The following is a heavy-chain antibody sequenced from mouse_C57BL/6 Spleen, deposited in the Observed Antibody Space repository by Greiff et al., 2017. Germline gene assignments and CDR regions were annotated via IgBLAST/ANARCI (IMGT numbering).Heavy chain of an antibody. J-gene: IGHJ4*01. V-gene: IGHV1-62-2*01. CDR1: GYTFTEYT. D-gene: IGHD2-1*01. Sequence: QVQLKQSGAELVKPGASVKLSCKASGYTFTEYTIHWVKQRSGQGLEWIGWFYPGSGSIKDNEKFKDKATLTADKSSSTVYMELSRLTSEDSAVYFCARHGYYGNYPYYYAIDYWGQGTSVTVAS. CDR3: ARHGYYGNYPYYYAIDY. CDR2: FYPGSGSI.